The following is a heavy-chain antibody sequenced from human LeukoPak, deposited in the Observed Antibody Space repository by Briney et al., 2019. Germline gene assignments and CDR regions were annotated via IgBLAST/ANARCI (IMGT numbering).Heavy chain of an antibody. CDR1: VFTVSSNY. CDR2: IYGGGST. Sequence: PGESLSLSCAASVFTVSSNYMTWVRQAPGKGLEWVSIIYGGGSTYYADSVKGRFTISRDNSKNPLYLQMNSLRAEDTAVYYCARASRWVSFDIWGQGTMVTVSS. V-gene: IGHV3-66*01. J-gene: IGHJ3*02. D-gene: IGHD5-24*01. CDR3: ARASRWVSFDI.